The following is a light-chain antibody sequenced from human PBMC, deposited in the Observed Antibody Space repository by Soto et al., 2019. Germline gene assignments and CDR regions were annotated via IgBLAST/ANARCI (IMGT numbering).Light chain of an antibody. J-gene: IGLJ1*01. V-gene: IGLV2-14*01. CDR3: SSYTSSSTYV. CDR1: SSDVGGYNY. Sequence: QSVLTQPASVSGSPGQPITISCTGTSSDVGGYNYVSWYQQHPGKAPKLLIYDVSKRPSGVSDRFSGSKSGNTASLTISGLQAEDEADYYCSSYTSSSTYVFGTGTKLTVL. CDR2: DVS.